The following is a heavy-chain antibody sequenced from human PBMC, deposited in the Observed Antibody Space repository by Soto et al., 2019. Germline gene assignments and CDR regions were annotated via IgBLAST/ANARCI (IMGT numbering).Heavy chain of an antibody. CDR3: ASVTLRFSYGIDL. Sequence: GGSLRLSCAASELTFSNSEMHWVRQAPGKGLEWLSYISRSGSVIYYADSVEGRFTISRDNAKNLLYLQMNSLRAEDTAVYFCASVTLRFSYGIDLWGQGTTVTVSS. V-gene: IGHV3-48*03. D-gene: IGHD3-3*01. CDR1: ELTFSNSE. J-gene: IGHJ6*02. CDR2: ISRSGSVI.